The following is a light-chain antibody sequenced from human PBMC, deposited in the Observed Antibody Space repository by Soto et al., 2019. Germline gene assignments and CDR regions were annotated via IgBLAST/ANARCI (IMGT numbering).Light chain of an antibody. J-gene: IGKJ1*01. Sequence: DIQITPSPSSLSASLGDRVTIPCPASQSISSYLNWYQQKPGKAPKLLIYAASSLQSGVPSRFSGSGSGTDFTLTIRSLQPEDFATYYCQQSYSTPTWTCGQGNKGDIK. V-gene: IGKV1-39*01. CDR1: QSISSY. CDR2: AAS. CDR3: QQSYSTPTWT.